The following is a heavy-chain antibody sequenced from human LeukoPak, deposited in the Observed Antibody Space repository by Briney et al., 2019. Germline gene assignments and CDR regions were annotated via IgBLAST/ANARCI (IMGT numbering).Heavy chain of an antibody. D-gene: IGHD6-13*01. CDR2: IKQDGSEK. CDR1: GFTFSSYW. V-gene: IGHV3-7*01. Sequence: GGSLRLSCAASGFTFSSYWMSWVRQAPGKGLEWVANIKQDGSEKYYVDSVKGRFTISRDNSKNTLYLQMNSLRAEDTAVYYCANAGRDSSSTISCGMDVWGQGTTVTVSS. J-gene: IGHJ6*02. CDR3: ANAGRDSSSTISCGMDV.